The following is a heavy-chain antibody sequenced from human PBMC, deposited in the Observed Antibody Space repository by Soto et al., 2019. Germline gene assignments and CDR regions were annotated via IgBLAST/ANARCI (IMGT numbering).Heavy chain of an antibody. V-gene: IGHV3-33*01. CDR2: IWYDGSNK. CDR1: GFTFSSYG. D-gene: IGHD6-6*01. CDR3: ARDQSIAARAFDY. J-gene: IGHJ4*02. Sequence: GGSLRLSCAASGFTFSSYGMHWVRQALGKGLEWVAVIWYDGSNKYYADSVKGRFTISRDNSKNTLYLQMNSLRAEDTAVYYCARDQSIAARAFDYWGQGTLVTVSS.